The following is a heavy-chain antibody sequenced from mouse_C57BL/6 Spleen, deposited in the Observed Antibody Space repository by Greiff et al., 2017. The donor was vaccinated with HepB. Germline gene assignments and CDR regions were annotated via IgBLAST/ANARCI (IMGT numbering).Heavy chain of an antibody. D-gene: IGHD1-1*01. CDR2: ISSGGSYT. V-gene: IGHV5-6*01. CDR1: GFTFSSYG. Sequence: EVHLVESGGDLVKPGGSLKLSCAASGFTFSSYGMSWVRQTPDKRLEWVATISSGGSYTYYPDSVKGRFTISRDNAKNTLYLQMSSLKSEDTAMYYCARVYGSSLHWYFDVWGTGTTVTVSS. J-gene: IGHJ1*03. CDR3: ARVYGSSLHWYFDV.